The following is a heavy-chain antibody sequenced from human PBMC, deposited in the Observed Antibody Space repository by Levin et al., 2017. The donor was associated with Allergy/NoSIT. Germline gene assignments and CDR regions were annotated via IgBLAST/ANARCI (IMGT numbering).Heavy chain of an antibody. D-gene: IGHD5-24*01. CDR2: ISYDGSNK. CDR3: AKDQWLLGYYYYGMDV. Sequence: GGSLRLSCAASGFTFSSHGMHWVRQAPGKGLEWVTVISYDGSNKYYADSVRGRFTISRDNSKNTLYLQMNSLRAEDTAVYYCAKDQWLLGYYYYGMDVWGQGTTVTVSS. V-gene: IGHV3-30*18. CDR1: GFTFSSHG. J-gene: IGHJ6*02.